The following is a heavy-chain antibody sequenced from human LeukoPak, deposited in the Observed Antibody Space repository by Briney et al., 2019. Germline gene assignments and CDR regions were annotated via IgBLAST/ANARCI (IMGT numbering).Heavy chain of an antibody. D-gene: IGHD1-26*01. Sequence: ASVKVSCKASGYTFTGYYMHWVRQAPGQGLEWMGWINPNSGGTNYAQKFQGRVTMTRDTSISTAYMELSRLRSDDTAVYYCARTQEWEPYYFDYWGQGTLVTVSS. J-gene: IGHJ4*02. CDR1: GYTFTGYY. CDR3: ARTQEWEPYYFDY. CDR2: INPNSGGT. V-gene: IGHV1-2*02.